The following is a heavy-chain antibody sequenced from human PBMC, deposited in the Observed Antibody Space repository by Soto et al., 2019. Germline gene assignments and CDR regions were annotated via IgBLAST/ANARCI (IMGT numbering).Heavy chain of an antibody. CDR2: IDSSGEK. V-gene: IGHV2-26*01. J-gene: IGHJ5*02. Sequence: QVTLKESGPVRVKPTETLTLICTVSGLSITDSEMGVSWIRQPPGQPLEWLAHIDSSGEKSYRTFLKSRLAISKDTSKRQIVLTMTNMDPADTATYYCARRHLAVAVSPWFDPWGQGIPVTVSS. D-gene: IGHD6-19*01. CDR1: GLSITDSEMG. CDR3: ARRHLAVAVSPWFDP.